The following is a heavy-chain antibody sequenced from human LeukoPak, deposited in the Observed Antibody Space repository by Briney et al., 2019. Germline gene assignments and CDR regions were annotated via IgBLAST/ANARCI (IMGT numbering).Heavy chain of an antibody. CDR3: ARDGTVTALVYYYYGMDV. D-gene: IGHD4-17*01. CDR1: GFTFSSYE. J-gene: IGHJ6*04. V-gene: IGHV3-48*03. CDR2: ISSSGSTL. Sequence: GGSLRLSCAASGFTFSSYEMNWVRQAPGKGLEWVSYISSSGSTLYYADSVKGRFTISRDNAKNSLYLQMNSLRAEDTAVYYCARDGTVTALVYYYYGMDVWGKGTTVTVSS.